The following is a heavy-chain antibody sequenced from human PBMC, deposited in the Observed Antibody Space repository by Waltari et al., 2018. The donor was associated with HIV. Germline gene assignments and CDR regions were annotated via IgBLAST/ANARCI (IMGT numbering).Heavy chain of an antibody. D-gene: IGHD1-26*01. J-gene: IGHJ5*02. CDR3: ARGSGAGGRDWFDP. V-gene: IGHV1-8*02. Sequence: QVQLVQSGAEVKKPGASVKVSCKASGYTFINPDINWMRPAPGQGLEWMGWMNANGGNTGPEQKFQGRLTMTRDTSISTAYMELSSLRSDDTAVYYCARGSGAGGRDWFDPWGQGTLVTVSS. CDR1: GYTFINPD. CDR2: MNANGGNT.